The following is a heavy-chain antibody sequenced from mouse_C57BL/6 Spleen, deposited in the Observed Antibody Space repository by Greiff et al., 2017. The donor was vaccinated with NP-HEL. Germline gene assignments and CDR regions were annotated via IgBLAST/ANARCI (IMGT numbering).Heavy chain of an antibody. CDR1: GFTFSDYG. D-gene: IGHD1-1*01. Sequence: EVMLVESGGGLVKPGGSLKLSCAASGFTFSDYGMHWVRQAPEKGLEWVAYISSGSSTIYYADTVKGRFTISRDNAKNTLFLQMTSLRSEDTAMYYCARKDAYYYGSSSWYFDVWGTGTTVTVSS. J-gene: IGHJ1*03. CDR3: ARKDAYYYGSSSWYFDV. V-gene: IGHV5-17*01. CDR2: ISSGSSTI.